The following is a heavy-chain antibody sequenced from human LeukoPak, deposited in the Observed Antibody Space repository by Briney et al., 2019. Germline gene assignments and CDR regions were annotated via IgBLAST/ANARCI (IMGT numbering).Heavy chain of an antibody. CDR1: GGSISSHY. D-gene: IGHD1-26*01. Sequence: PSETLSLTCTVSGGSISSHYRSWIRQPPGKGLEWIGYIYYSGSTNYNPSLKSRVTISVDTSKNQFSLKLSSVTAADTAVYYCARMVPWELGDIFDIWGQGTMVTVSS. J-gene: IGHJ3*02. CDR3: ARMVPWELGDIFDI. V-gene: IGHV4-59*11. CDR2: IYYSGST.